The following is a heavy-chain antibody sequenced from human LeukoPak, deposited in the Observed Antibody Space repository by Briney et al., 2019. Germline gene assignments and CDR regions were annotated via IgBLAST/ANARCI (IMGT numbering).Heavy chain of an antibody. V-gene: IGHV3-23*01. Sequence: GGSLRLSCAASGFTVSSNYMNWVRQAPGKGLEWVSAISISGDTTYYADAVKGRFTISRDNSKNTVYLQMNSLRAEDTAVYYCANEIRPNDYWGQGTLVTVSS. D-gene: IGHD4-17*01. CDR2: ISISGDTT. CDR1: GFTVSSNY. J-gene: IGHJ4*02. CDR3: ANEIRPNDY.